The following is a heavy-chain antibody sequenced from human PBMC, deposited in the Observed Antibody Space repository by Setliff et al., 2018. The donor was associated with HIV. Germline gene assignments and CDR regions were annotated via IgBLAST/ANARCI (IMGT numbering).Heavy chain of an antibody. J-gene: IGHJ4*02. CDR3: ARGGYYDILTGYSNGFDY. CDR1: GFTFSSYA. V-gene: IGHV4-34*01. CDR2: INHSGST. D-gene: IGHD3-9*01. Sequence: GSLRLSCAASGFTFSSYAMHWIRQPPGKGLEWIGEINHSGSTNYNPSLKSRVTISVDKSKNQFSLKVTSVTAADTAVYYCARGGYYDILTGYSNGFDYWGQGTLVTVSS.